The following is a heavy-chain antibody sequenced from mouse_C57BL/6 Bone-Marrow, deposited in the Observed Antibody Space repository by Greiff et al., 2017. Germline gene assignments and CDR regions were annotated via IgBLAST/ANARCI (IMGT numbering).Heavy chain of an antibody. D-gene: IGHD1-1*01. CDR1: GFTFTDYY. Sequence: EVQLQQSGPVLVKPGPSVKISCKASGFTFTDYYMHWVKQSHGKSLEWIGLVYPYNGGTSYNQKFKGKATLTVDTSSSTAYMELNSLTSEDSAVYYCARLGYYGSRPDWYFDVWGTGTTVTVSS. CDR3: ARLGYYGSRPDWYFDV. J-gene: IGHJ1*03. CDR2: VYPYNGGT. V-gene: IGHV1-36*01.